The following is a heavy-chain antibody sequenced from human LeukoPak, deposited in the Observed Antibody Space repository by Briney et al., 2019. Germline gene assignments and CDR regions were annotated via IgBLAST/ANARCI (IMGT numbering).Heavy chain of an antibody. J-gene: IGHJ4*02. Sequence: SDTLSLTCTVSGGSISSYYWSWIRQPPGKGLEWIGYIYYSGSTNYNPSLKSRVTISVDTSKNQFSLKLSSVTAADTAVYYCAREGAGTDYWGQGTLVTVSS. V-gene: IGHV4-59*01. CDR1: GGSISSYY. CDR3: AREGAGTDY. D-gene: IGHD6-19*01. CDR2: IYYSGST.